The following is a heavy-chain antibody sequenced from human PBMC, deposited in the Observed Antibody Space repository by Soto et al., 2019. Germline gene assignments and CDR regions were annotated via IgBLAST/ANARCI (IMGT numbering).Heavy chain of an antibody. D-gene: IGHD3-10*01. CDR2: IYPGDSDT. J-gene: IGHJ4*02. V-gene: IGHV5-51*01. CDR1: GYSFTSYW. Sequence: PGESLKISCKGSGYSFTSYWIGWVRQMPGKGLEWMGIIYPGDSDTRYSPSFQGQVTISADKSISTAYLQWSSLKASDTAMYYCARHLCYYGSPATGLFDYRAQRTPVTGSS. CDR3: ARHLCYYGSPATGLFDY.